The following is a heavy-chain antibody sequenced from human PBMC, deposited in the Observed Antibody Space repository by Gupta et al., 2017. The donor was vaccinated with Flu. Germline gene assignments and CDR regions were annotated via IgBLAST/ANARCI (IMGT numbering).Heavy chain of an antibody. CDR3: ARDGHYSGSYYGLNY. J-gene: IGHJ4*02. V-gene: IGHV3-11*01. CDR2: ISSSGSTI. D-gene: IGHD1-26*01. CDR1: GFIFSDSY. Sequence: VQLMESGGGLVKPGGSLRLSCAASGFIFSDSYMSWIRRAAGEGLEWVSYISSSGSTICYADSVKGRFTISRDNAKNSLYLQMNRRRAEDTAVYDYARDGHYSGSYYGLNYWGQGTLVTVSS.